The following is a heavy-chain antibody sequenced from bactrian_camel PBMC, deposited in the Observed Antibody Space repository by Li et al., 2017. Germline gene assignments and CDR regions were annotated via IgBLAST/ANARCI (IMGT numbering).Heavy chain of an antibody. CDR2: IDTGDGST. CDR3: AEGRGSRGEHCYSLNY. V-gene: IGHV3S1*01. CDR1: GYTFNTYS. J-gene: IGHJ4*01. D-gene: IGHD6*01. Sequence: HVQLVESGGGSALAGGYVRLSCAASGYTFNTYSWFRQAPGQEREGVAAIDTGDGSTYYLNSVEGRFTISQDSARNTVYLQMNNLQPEDTATYYCAEGRGSRGEHCYSLNYWGQGTQVTVS.